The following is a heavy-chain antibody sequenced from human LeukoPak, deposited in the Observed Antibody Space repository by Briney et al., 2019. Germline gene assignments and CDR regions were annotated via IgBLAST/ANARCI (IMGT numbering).Heavy chain of an antibody. J-gene: IGHJ4*02. CDR1: GLTVSSSY. Sequence: GGSLRLSCAASGLTVSSSYMSWVRQAPGKGPEWVSVIYSGGNTYYADSVKDRFTISRGNSRNTLYLQMNSLRAEDTALYYCARISGTHSYHFDSWGQGALVTVSS. V-gene: IGHV3-66*01. CDR2: IYSGGNT. CDR3: ARISGTHSYHFDS. D-gene: IGHD5-12*01.